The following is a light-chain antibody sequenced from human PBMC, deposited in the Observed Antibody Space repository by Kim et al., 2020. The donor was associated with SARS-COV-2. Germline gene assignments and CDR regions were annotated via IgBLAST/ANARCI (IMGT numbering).Light chain of an antibody. Sequence: ASTGDRATITCRASQGISSFLAWYQQKPGKAPKLLIYTASSLQSGVPSRFTGSGSGTDFTLTISCLQSEDVATYYCQQYYSYPLTFGGGTKVDIK. CDR2: TAS. V-gene: IGKV1-8*01. CDR3: QQYYSYPLT. J-gene: IGKJ4*01. CDR1: QGISSF.